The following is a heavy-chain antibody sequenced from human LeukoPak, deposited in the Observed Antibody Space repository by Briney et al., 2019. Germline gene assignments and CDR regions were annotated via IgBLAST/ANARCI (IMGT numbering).Heavy chain of an antibody. V-gene: IGHV3-7*05. J-gene: IGHJ4*02. CDR2: IKQDGSEK. CDR1: GFSFSSHW. Sequence: GGSLRLSCAASGFSFSSHWMFWVRQAPGRGLEWVANIKQDGSEKYHVDSVKGRFTISRDNAKNSLYLQMNSLRAEDTAIYYCARYYDFWSSIDYWGQGTLVTVSS. CDR3: ARYYDFWSSIDY. D-gene: IGHD3-3*01.